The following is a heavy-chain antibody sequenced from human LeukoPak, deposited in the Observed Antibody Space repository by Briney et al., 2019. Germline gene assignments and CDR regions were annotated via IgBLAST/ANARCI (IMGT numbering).Heavy chain of an antibody. Sequence: SETLSLTCTVSGGSISSGGYYWSWLRQHPGKGLEWIGYIYYSGSTYYNPSLKSRVTISVDTSKNQFSLKLSSVTAADTAVYYCARAPGRFGELDYWGQGTLVTVSS. CDR1: GGSISSGGYY. V-gene: IGHV4-31*03. CDR3: ARAPGRFGELDY. J-gene: IGHJ4*02. D-gene: IGHD3-10*01. CDR2: IYYSGST.